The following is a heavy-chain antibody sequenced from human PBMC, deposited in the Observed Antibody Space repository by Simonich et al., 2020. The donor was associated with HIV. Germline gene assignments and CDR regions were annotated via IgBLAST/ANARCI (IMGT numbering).Heavy chain of an antibody. Sequence: QVQLVQSGAEVKKPGASVKVSCKASGYRFTGFYMHWVRQAPGQGLEWPGRINPNIGGTDYAQNFQGRVTLTSDTSISTAYMELSGLRSDDTAVYYCASGMMGFDYWGQGTLVTVSS. CDR1: GYRFTGFY. CDR3: ASGMMGFDY. J-gene: IGHJ4*02. CDR2: INPNIGGT. D-gene: IGHD3-16*01. V-gene: IGHV1-2*06.